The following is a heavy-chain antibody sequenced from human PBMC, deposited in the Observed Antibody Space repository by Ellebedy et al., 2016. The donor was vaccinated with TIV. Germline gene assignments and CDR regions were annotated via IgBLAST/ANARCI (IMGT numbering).Heavy chain of an antibody. CDR2: INPNSGGT. D-gene: IGHD2-15*01. CDR3: ARLLGYCSGGSCYSPTDYYYGMDV. V-gene: IGHV1-2*02. Sequence: ASVKVSCKASGYTFTGYYMHWVRQAPGQGLEWMGWINPNSGGTNYAQKFQGRVTMTRDTSISTAYMELSRLRSDDTAVYYCARLLGYCSGGSCYSPTDYYYGMDVWGQGTTVTVSS. J-gene: IGHJ6*02. CDR1: GYTFTGYY.